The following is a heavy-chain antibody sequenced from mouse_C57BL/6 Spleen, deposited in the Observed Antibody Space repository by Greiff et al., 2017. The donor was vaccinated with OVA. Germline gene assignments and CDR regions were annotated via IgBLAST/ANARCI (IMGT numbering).Heavy chain of an antibody. V-gene: IGHV3-6*01. CDR3: ARKWDYGYWYFDV. Sequence: EVKLMESGPGLVKPSQSLSLTCSVTGYSITSGYYWNWIRQFPGNKLEWMGYISYDGSNNYNPSLKNRISITRDTSKNQFFLKLNSVTTEDTATYYCARKWDYGYWYFDVWGTGTTVTVSS. CDR1: GYSITSGYY. CDR2: ISYDGSN. D-gene: IGHD2-4*01. J-gene: IGHJ1*03.